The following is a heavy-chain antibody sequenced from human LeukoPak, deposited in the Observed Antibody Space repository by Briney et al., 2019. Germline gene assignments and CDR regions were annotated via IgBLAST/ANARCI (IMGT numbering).Heavy chain of an antibody. D-gene: IGHD3-3*01. CDR2: ITTSGTTL. CDR3: AKEYYDFWSGYPHDY. J-gene: IGHJ4*02. V-gene: IGHV3-48*03. CDR1: GFTFSSYE. Sequence: GGSLRLSCAASGFTFSSYEMNWVRQAPGKGLEWISYITTSGTTLDYADSVKGRFTISRDNAKNSLYLQMNSLRAEDTAVYYCAKEYYDFWSGYPHDYWGQGTLVTVSS.